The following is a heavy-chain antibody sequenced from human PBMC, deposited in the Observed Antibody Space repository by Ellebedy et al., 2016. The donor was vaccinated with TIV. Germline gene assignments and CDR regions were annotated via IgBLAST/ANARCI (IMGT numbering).Heavy chain of an antibody. V-gene: IGHV4-59*08. Sequence: MPGGSLRLSCSVSGGSISGYYWRWIRQPPGKGLEWLGYVYYTGNINYNPSLKSRVTMSLDTSKNQFSLKLNSVTVADTAVYYCARLTRFGEFPFDYWGQGTQVTVSS. J-gene: IGHJ4*02. D-gene: IGHD3-10*01. CDR3: ARLTRFGEFPFDY. CDR2: VYYTGNI. CDR1: GGSISGYY.